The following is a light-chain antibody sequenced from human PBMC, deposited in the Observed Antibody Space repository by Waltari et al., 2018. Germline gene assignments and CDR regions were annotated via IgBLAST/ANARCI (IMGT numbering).Light chain of an antibody. CDR2: DVS. Sequence: QSALTQPASVSGSPGQSITISCTGTSSDVGGYNYVSWYQKHPGKAPKLMIYDVSDRPSGVSSRCSGSKYGNTASLIISGLQAEDEADYYCSSYTGSSTLVVFGGGTKLTVL. V-gene: IGLV2-14*03. CDR3: SSYTGSSTLVV. J-gene: IGLJ2*01. CDR1: SSDVGGYNY.